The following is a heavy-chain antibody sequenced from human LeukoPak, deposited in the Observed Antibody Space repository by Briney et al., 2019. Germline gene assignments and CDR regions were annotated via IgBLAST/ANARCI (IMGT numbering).Heavy chain of an antibody. J-gene: IGHJ6*02. Sequence: SETLSLTCTVSGGSISSSSYFWGWIRQPPGKGLEWIGAISDSGSTHYNPSLKSRVTISVDTSKNQFSLKLSSVTAADTAVYYCSRSEYQLLYYYYYYGMDVWGQGTTVTVSS. CDR1: GGSISSSSYF. V-gene: IGHV4-39*01. CDR3: SRSEYQLLYYYYYYGMDV. D-gene: IGHD2-2*01. CDR2: ISDSGST.